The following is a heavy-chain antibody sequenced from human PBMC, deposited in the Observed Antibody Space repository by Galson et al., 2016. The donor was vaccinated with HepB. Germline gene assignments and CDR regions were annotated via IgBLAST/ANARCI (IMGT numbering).Heavy chain of an antibody. CDR3: AKDVLIRYFDWQGGMDV. D-gene: IGHD3-9*01. CDR1: GFTFSHYG. J-gene: IGHJ6*02. V-gene: IGHV3-30*18. Sequence: SLRLSCAASGFTFSHYGMHWVRQAPGKGLEWVAVISYDGSNKYYADSVKGRFTIARENSKNTLYLQMNSLRAEDTAVYYCAKDVLIRYFDWQGGMDVWGQGTTVTVSS. CDR2: ISYDGSNK.